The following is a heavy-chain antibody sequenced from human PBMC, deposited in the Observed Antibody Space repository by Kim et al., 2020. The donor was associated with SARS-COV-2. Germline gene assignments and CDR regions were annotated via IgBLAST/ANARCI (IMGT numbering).Heavy chain of an antibody. D-gene: IGHD1-1*01. Sequence: NPSLKSAVSISVDTSKNQFSLRLNAVTAADTAIYYCARHFDDPIAFEIWGQGTMVAVSS. J-gene: IGHJ3*02. V-gene: IGHV4-39*01. CDR3: ARHFDDPIAFEI.